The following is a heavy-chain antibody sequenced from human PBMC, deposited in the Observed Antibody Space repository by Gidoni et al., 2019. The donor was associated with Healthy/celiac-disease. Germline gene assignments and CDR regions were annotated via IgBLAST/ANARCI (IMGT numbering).Heavy chain of an antibody. V-gene: IGHV4-34*01. D-gene: IGHD6-13*01. Sequence: QVQLQQWGAGLLKPSETLSLTSAVYGGSSSGYYWSWIRPPAGKGLEWIGAINHSGSTNYNPSYKSRVTISVDTSKNQFSLKLSSVTAADTAVYYCARGEPSLIAEAVFYWGQGTLVTVSS. CDR1: GGSSSGYY. CDR3: ARGEPSLIAEAVFY. CDR2: INHSGST. J-gene: IGHJ4*02.